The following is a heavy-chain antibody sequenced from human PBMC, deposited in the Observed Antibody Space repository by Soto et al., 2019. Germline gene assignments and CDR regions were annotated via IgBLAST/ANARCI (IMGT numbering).Heavy chain of an antibody. CDR1: GYSFTSYW. CDR3: ARLGPTVTTNYYYGMDA. CDR2: IYPGDSDT. D-gene: IGHD4-17*01. V-gene: IGHV5-51*01. Sequence: PGESLKISCKGSGYSFTSYWIGWLRQMPGKGLEWMGIIYPGDSDTRYSPSFQGQVTISADKSISTAYLQWSSLKASDTAMYYCARLGPTVTTNYYYGMDARGQGTTVTVSS. J-gene: IGHJ6*02.